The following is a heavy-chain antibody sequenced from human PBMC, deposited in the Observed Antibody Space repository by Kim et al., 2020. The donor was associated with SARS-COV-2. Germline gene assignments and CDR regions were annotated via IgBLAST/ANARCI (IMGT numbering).Heavy chain of an antibody. J-gene: IGHJ5*02. V-gene: IGHV1-24*01. Sequence: ASVKVSCKVSGYTLTELSMHWVRQAPGKGLEWMGGFDPEDAETIYAQKFQGRVTMTEDTSTDTAYMELSSLRSEDTAVYYCATSSVFCTNGVCYGTRDYPKWFGPWGQGNLVTVSS. CDR1: GYTLTELS. CDR2: FDPEDAET. D-gene: IGHD2-8*01. CDR3: ATSSVFCTNGVCYGTRDYPKWFGP.